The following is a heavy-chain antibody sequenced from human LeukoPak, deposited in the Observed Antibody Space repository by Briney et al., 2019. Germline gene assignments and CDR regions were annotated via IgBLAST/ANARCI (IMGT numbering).Heavy chain of an antibody. CDR1: RGAFRGYY. V-gene: IGHV4-34*01. CDR3: ARRNYDTSPQRI. CDR2: INHSGGT. J-gene: IGHJ4*02. D-gene: IGHD3-22*01. Sequence: PPRSFSPTRAVSRGAFRGYYCSSIPQPPGKGLEGIGEINHSGGTNFNPSLRSRVTISVDTAKNQFSLRLKSVTAADTAVYYCARRNYDTSPQRIWGQGTLVTVSS.